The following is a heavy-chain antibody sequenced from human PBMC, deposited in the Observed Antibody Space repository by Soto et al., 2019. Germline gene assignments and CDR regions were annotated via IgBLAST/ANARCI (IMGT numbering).Heavy chain of an antibody. J-gene: IGHJ4*02. CDR1: GGNFGDLC. V-gene: IGHV4-34*08. CDR2: INHSGST. D-gene: IGHD2-15*01. Sequence: LVLLRDPWAVFGGNFGDLCGRCIRKTPGKGLESIGEINHSGSTNHTPPLQSRVTISVDTSKNQSSLKLSSVTAADTAVYYFVMRDDASLPPRLVELAYWGQGTSVPGSP. CDR3: VMRDDASLPPRLVELAY.